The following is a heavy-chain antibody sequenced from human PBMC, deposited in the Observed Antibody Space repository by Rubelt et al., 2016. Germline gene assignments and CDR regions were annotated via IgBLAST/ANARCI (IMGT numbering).Heavy chain of an antibody. CDR2: INHSGSI. CDR3: ARGVAGAAAGPRRLWFDP. D-gene: IGHD6-13*01. CDR1: GGSFSGYY. J-gene: IGHJ5*02. V-gene: IGHV4-34*01. Sequence: QVQLQQWGAGLLKPSETLSLTCAVYGGSFSGYYWSWIRQPPGKGLEWIGEINHSGSIHYNPHRKSRVTISVNTSKNQCSLKLRYVTAADTAVYSCARGVAGAAAGPRRLWFDPWGQGTLVTVSS.